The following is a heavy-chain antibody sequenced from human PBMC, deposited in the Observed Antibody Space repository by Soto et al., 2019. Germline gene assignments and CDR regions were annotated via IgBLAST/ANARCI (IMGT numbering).Heavy chain of an antibody. J-gene: IGHJ6*02. V-gene: IGHV1-69*13. D-gene: IGHD3-3*01. Sequence: SVKVSCQASGGTFSSYAISWVRQAPGQGLEWMGGIIPIFGTANYAQKFQGRVTITADESTSTAYMELSSLRSEDTAVYYCARGGGTNDFWSGPNYYGMDVWGQGTTVTVSS. CDR3: ARGGGTNDFWSGPNYYGMDV. CDR2: IIPIFGTA. CDR1: GGTFSSYA.